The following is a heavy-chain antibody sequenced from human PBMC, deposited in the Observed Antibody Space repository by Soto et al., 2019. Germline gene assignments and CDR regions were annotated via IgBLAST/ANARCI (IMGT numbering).Heavy chain of an antibody. J-gene: IGHJ4*02. CDR2: ISGSGGST. CDR1: GFTFSSYA. V-gene: IGHV3-23*01. CDR3: AKDPYGDYANYYFDY. D-gene: IGHD4-17*01. Sequence: GSLRLSCAASGFTFSSYAMSWVRQAPGKGLEWVSAISGSGGSTYYADSVKGRFTISRDNSKNTLYLQMNSLRAEDTAVYYCAKDPYGDYANYYFDYWGQGTLVTVSS.